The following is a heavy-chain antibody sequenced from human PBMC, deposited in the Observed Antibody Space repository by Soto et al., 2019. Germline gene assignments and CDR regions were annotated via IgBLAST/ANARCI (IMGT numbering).Heavy chain of an antibody. V-gene: IGHV3-23*01. Sequence: EVQLLESGGGLVQPGGSLRLSCAASGFTFSSYAMSWVRQAPGKGLEWVSAISGSGGSTYYEDSVKGRCTISRDNSKNTLYLQMNSLRAEDTAVYYCAKEDYYYYYGMDVWGQGTTVTVSS. J-gene: IGHJ6*02. CDR3: AKEDYYYYYGMDV. CDR1: GFTFSSYA. CDR2: ISGSGGST.